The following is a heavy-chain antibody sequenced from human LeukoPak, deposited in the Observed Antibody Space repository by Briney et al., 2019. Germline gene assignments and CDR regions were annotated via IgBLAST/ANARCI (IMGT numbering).Heavy chain of an antibody. D-gene: IGHD3-22*01. Sequence: GGSLRLSCAASGFTFSSTYSMTWVRQAPGKGLEWVSSISSSSSYIYYADSVKGRFTVPRDNAKNSLYLQMNIRRAEDRAVYYCAREDGSSGRYYFYYYMDVWGKGNTVTVSS. V-gene: IGHV3-21*01. CDR3: AREDGSSGRYYFYYYMDV. CDR2: ISSSSSYI. CDR1: GFTFSSTYS. J-gene: IGHJ6*03.